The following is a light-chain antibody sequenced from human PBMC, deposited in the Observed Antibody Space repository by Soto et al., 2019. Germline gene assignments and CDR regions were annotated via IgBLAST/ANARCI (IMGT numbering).Light chain of an antibody. V-gene: IGKV1-5*01. CDR2: DVS. CDR1: QSISNW. CDR3: MQGTHWPPT. Sequence: DIQMTQSPSTLSASVGDRVTITCRASQSISNWLAWYQQKPGKAPTLLIYDVSRLESGVPSRFSGSGSDTDFTLKISRVEAEDLVVYYCMQGTHWPPTFGQGTKVDIK. J-gene: IGKJ1*01.